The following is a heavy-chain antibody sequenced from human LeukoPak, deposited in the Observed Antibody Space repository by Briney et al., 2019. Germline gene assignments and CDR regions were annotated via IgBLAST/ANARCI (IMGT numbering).Heavy chain of an antibody. Sequence: PGRSLRLSCAASGFTFDDYAMHWVRQAPGKGLEWVSGISWYSGSIVYADSVKGRFTISRDNAKNSLYLQMNSLRAEDMALYYCAKDMSYGGYSGYDYWGQGTLVTVSS. J-gene: IGHJ4*02. V-gene: IGHV3-9*03. CDR3: AKDMSYGGYSGYDY. CDR2: ISWYSGSI. CDR1: GFTFDDYA. D-gene: IGHD5-12*01.